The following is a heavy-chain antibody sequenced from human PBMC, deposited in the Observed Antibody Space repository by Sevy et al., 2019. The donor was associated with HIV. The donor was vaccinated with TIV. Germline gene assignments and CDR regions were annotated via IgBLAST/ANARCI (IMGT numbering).Heavy chain of an antibody. Sequence: ASVKVSCKASGYTFTSYAMHWVRQAPGQRLEWMGWINAGNGNTKYSQKFQGRVTITRDTSASTAYMELSSLRSEDTAVYYCARGPRTLDIVVVPAAMSYWGQGTLVTVSS. J-gene: IGHJ4*02. V-gene: IGHV1-3*01. D-gene: IGHD2-2*03. CDR1: GYTFTSYA. CDR3: ARGPRTLDIVVVPAAMSY. CDR2: INAGNGNT.